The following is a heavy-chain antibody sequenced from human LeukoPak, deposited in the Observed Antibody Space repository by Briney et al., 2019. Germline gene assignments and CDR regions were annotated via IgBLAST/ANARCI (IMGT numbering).Heavy chain of an antibody. Sequence: PSQTLSLTCTVSGASISSHSDFWSWIRQPAGKGLEWIGRIHSTGSTYYNPYLKSRVTISVDTSKNQFSLKLSSVTAADTAVYYCARGAVGAKSVWFDPWGQGTLVTVSS. D-gene: IGHD1-26*01. CDR3: ARGAVGAKSVWFDP. V-gene: IGHV4-61*02. CDR1: GASISSHSDF. J-gene: IGHJ5*02. CDR2: IHSTGST.